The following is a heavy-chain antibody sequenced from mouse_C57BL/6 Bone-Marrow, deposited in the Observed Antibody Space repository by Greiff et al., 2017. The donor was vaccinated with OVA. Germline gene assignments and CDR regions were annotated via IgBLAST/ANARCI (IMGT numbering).Heavy chain of an antibody. CDR3: AREGDGSYYAMDY. J-gene: IGHJ4*01. Sequence: EVMLVESEGGLVQPGSSMKLSCTASGFTFSDYYMAWVRQVPEKGLEWVANINYDGSSTYYLDSLKSRFIISRDNAKNILYLQMSSLKSEDTATYYCAREGDGSYYAMDYWGQGTSVTVSS. V-gene: IGHV5-16*01. CDR1: GFTFSDYY. D-gene: IGHD2-3*01. CDR2: INYDGSST.